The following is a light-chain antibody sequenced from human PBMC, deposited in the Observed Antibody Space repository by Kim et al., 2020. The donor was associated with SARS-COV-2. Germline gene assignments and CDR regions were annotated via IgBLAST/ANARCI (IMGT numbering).Light chain of an antibody. V-gene: IGLV3-25*03. CDR2: EDS. CDR1: ALPEQY. Sequence: PRQTARITCSGDALPEQYAYWYQQKPGQAPVLVIYEDSERPSGIPERFSGSSSVTTVTLTISGVQAEDEADYCCQSADSSGTYPEVFGGGTQLTVL. CDR3: QSADSSGTYPEV. J-gene: IGLJ3*02.